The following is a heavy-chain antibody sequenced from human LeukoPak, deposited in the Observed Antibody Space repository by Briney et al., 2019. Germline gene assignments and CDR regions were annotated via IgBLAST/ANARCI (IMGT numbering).Heavy chain of an antibody. CDR1: GYTFTSYD. CDR2: ISVYNGNT. CDR3: ARDLEWEQHNAFDI. V-gene: IGHV1-18*01. D-gene: IGHD1-26*01. J-gene: IGHJ3*02. Sequence: GASVKVSCKASGYTFTSYDISWVRQAPGQGLEWMGWISVYNGNTNYARKLQGRVTMTTDTSTSTAYMELRSLRSDDTAVYYCARDLEWEQHNAFDIWGQGTMVTVSS.